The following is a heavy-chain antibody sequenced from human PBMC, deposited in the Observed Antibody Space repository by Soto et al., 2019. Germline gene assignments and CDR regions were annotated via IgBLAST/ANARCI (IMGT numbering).Heavy chain of an antibody. D-gene: IGHD1-26*01. CDR2: IYYSGST. V-gene: IGHV4-31*03. Sequence: QVQLQESGPGLVKPSQTLSLTCTVSGGSINSGGYYWSWIRQHPGKGLEWIGYIYYSGSTYYNPSLRSRITISMDTSKHQFSLNLSSVTAADTAVYYCAKGDKWESLLDYWGQGILVTVSS. J-gene: IGHJ4*02. CDR3: AKGDKWESLLDY. CDR1: GGSINSGGYY.